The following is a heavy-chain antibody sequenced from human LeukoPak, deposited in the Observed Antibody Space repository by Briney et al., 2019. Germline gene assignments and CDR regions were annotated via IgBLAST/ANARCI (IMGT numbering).Heavy chain of an antibody. CDR2: NSNNGGST. CDR1: GFTFSSYA. Sequence: PGGSLRLSCSASGFTFSSYAMHWVRQAPGKGMEYVSANSNNGGSTYHADSVKGRFSISRDNSRNTLYLQMSSLRAEDTAVYYCVKGGYSSSWYNWFDPWGQGTLVTVSS. V-gene: IGHV3-64D*09. D-gene: IGHD6-13*01. CDR3: VKGGYSSSWYNWFDP. J-gene: IGHJ5*02.